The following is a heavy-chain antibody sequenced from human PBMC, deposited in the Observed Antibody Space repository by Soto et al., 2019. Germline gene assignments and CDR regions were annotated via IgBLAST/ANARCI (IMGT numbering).Heavy chain of an antibody. Sequence: QVQLQESGPGLVKPSGTLSLTCAVSGGSISSNNWWSWVRQPPVKGLEWIGEIYHSGSTNYNPSLKRRVTISVDKSKAQFSLKLSSVTAADTAVYYCARRLVGTTYFDLWCRGTLVTVSS. CDR2: IYHSGST. D-gene: IGHD1-26*01. CDR1: GGSISSNNW. J-gene: IGHJ2*01. V-gene: IGHV4-4*02. CDR3: ARRLVGTTYFDL.